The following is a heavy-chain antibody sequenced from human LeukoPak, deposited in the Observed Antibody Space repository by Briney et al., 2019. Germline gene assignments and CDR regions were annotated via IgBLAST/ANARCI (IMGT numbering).Heavy chain of an antibody. CDR1: GGSFRGRY. V-gene: IGHV4-59*11. Sequence: SETLSLTCTVSGGSFRGRYWSWLRQPPGKGLEWIGYFYDSGSSRCNPSLKSRVTLSVDVWSIDTPKSQFFLKMTSMTAADTAVYFCARRSDSGSDDGEDYFDYWGQGTLVTVSS. D-gene: IGHD1-26*01. CDR3: ARRSDSGSDDGEDYFDY. CDR2: FYDSGSS. J-gene: IGHJ4*02.